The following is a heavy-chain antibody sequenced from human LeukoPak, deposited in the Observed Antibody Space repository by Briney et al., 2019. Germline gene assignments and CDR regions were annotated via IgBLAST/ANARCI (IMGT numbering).Heavy chain of an antibody. CDR2: CCGGRT. CDR3: ARVQSSGWYVGALMYYYYYGMDV. V-gene: IGHV4-61*02. J-gene: IGHJ6*02. Sequence: PFLPCSVAAGFPCKGWSIRWLGPAPGRGGMGVFGVSCCGGRTNYNPPLKSRVTISVDTSKNQFSLKLSSVTAADTAVYYCARVQSSGWYVGALMYYYYYGMDVWGQGTTVTVSS. CDR1: AGFPCKGWSI. D-gene: IGHD6-19*01.